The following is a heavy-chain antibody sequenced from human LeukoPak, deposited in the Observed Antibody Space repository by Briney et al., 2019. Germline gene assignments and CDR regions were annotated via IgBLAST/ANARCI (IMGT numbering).Heavy chain of an antibody. V-gene: IGHV4-59*01. Sequence: PSETLSLTCTVSGGSISSYYWSWIRQPPGKGLEWIGYIYYSGTTNYNPSLKSRVTISVDTSKNQFSLKLSSVTAADTAVYYCARGVYIAAAKYGYWGQGTLVTVSS. CDR3: ARGVYIAAAKYGY. CDR1: GGSISSYY. D-gene: IGHD6-13*01. J-gene: IGHJ4*02. CDR2: IYYSGTT.